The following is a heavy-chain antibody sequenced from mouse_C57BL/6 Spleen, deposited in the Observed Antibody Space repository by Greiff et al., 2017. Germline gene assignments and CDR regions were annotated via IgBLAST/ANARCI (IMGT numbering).Heavy chain of an antibody. D-gene: IGHD1-1*01. CDR2: INPNNGGT. V-gene: IGHV1-26*01. J-gene: IGHJ3*01. CDR1: GYTFTDYY. CDR3: ARSPYGSGGFAY. Sequence: EVQLQQSGPELVKPGASVKISCKASGYTFTDYYMNWVKQSHGKSLEWIGDINPNNGGTSYNQKFKGKATLTVDKSSSTAYMELRSLTSEDSAGYYCARSPYGSGGFAYWGQGTLVPFSA.